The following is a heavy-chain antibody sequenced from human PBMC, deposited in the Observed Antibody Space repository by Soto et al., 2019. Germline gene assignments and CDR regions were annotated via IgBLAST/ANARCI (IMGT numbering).Heavy chain of an antibody. Sequence: QVQLQQWGAGLLKPSETLSLTCAVYGGSFSGYYWSWIRQPPGKGLEWIGEINHSGSTNYNPSLTSRVTISVDTSKNQFFRKLSSVTAADTAVYYCARGTLGYCSGGSCYSFDYWGQGTLVTVSS. CDR1: GGSFSGYY. CDR2: INHSGST. J-gene: IGHJ4*02. D-gene: IGHD2-15*01. V-gene: IGHV4-34*01. CDR3: ARGTLGYCSGGSCYSFDY.